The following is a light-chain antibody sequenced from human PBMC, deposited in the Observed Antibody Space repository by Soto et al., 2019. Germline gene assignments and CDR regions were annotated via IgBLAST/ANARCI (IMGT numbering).Light chain of an antibody. CDR3: SSYTSSRTHV. V-gene: IGLV2-14*01. J-gene: IGLJ1*01. CDR1: SSDVGGYNF. Sequence: QSALTQPASVSGSPGQSITLSCTGSSSDVGGYNFVSWYQQHPGKAPRLMIYEVYNRPSGVSIRFSGSKSGNTASLTISGLQAEDEADYYCSSYTSSRTHVFGTGTKLTVL. CDR2: EVY.